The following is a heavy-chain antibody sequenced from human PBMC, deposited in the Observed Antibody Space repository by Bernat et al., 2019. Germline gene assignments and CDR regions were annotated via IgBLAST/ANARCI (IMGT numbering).Heavy chain of an antibody. CDR1: GFTFSSYA. CDR3: AKGLGGNGNFFYYMDV. CDR2: ISYDGSNK. Sequence: QVQLVESGGGVVQPGRSLRLSCAASGFTFSSYAMHWVRQAPGKGLEWVAVISYDGSNKYYADSVKGRFTISRDNSKNTLYLQMNSVRVDDTAVYYCAKGLGGNGNFFYYMDVWGKGTTVTVSS. D-gene: IGHD3-16*01. V-gene: IGHV3-30-3*01. J-gene: IGHJ6*03.